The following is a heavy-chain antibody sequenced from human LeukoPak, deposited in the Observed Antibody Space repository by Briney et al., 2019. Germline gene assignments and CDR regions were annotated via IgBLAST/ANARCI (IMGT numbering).Heavy chain of an antibody. J-gene: IGHJ4*02. Sequence: GGSLRLSCAASGFTFSSYSMNWVRQAPGKGLEWVACIKQDGSEQYYLDSVKGRFTISRDNSKNTLYLQMNSLRAEDTAVYYCAKTGSSGWYAYFDYWGQGTLVTVSS. CDR3: AKTGSSGWYAYFDY. CDR1: GFTFSSYS. V-gene: IGHV3-7*01. CDR2: IKQDGSEQ. D-gene: IGHD6-19*01.